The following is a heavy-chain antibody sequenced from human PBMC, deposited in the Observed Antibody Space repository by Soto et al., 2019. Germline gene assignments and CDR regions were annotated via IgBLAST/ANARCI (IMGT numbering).Heavy chain of an antibody. J-gene: IGHJ4*02. CDR2: ISSSSSTI. CDR3: ARDSGYSYGPFDY. CDR1: GFTFSSYS. Sequence: HLGGSLRLSCAASGFTFSSYSMNWVRQAPGKGLEWVSYISSSSSTIYYADSVKGRFTISRDNAKNSLYLQMNSLRAEDTAVYYCARDSGYSYGPFDYWGQGTLVTVSS. V-gene: IGHV3-48*01. D-gene: IGHD5-18*01.